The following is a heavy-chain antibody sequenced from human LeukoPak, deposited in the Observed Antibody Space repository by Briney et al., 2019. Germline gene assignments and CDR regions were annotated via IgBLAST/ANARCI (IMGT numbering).Heavy chain of an antibody. CDR1: GFTFSSYA. Sequence: GGSLRLSCAASGFTFSSYAMNWVRQAPGKGLEWVSAISGSGSSTYSADSVKGRFTISRDNSKNTLYLQMNSLRAEDTAVYYCAKNPTSDVDYWGQGTLVTVSS. CDR3: AKNPTSDVDY. D-gene: IGHD2-2*01. CDR2: ISGSGSST. J-gene: IGHJ4*02. V-gene: IGHV3-23*01.